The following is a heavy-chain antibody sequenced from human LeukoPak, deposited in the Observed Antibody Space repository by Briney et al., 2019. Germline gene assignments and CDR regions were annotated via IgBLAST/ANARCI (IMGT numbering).Heavy chain of an antibody. D-gene: IGHD3-3*01. J-gene: IGHJ4*02. V-gene: IGHV4-31*03. CDR2: IYYSGST. CDR3: ARTYYDFWSGYYRPMLYFDY. CDR1: GGSLSSGGYY. Sequence: SQTLSLTCTVSGGSLSSGGYYWSWLRQHPGTGLEWIGYIYYSGSTYYNPSLKSRVTISVDTSKNQFSLKLSSVTAADTAVYYCARTYYDFWSGYYRPMLYFDYWGQGTLVTVSS.